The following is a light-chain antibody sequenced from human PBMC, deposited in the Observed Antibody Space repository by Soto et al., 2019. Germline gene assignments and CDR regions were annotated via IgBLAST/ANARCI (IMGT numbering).Light chain of an antibody. V-gene: IGLV1-44*01. CDR2: RNN. CDR3: AAWDDSLNGMV. Sequence: QSVLTQPPSASGTPGQRVTISCSGSRSNIGSNTVNWYQQLPGTDPKPLIYRNNQRPSGVPDRFSGSKSGTSASLAISGLQSEDESDYYCAAWDDSLNGMVFGGGTKVTVL. CDR1: RSNIGSNT. J-gene: IGLJ2*01.